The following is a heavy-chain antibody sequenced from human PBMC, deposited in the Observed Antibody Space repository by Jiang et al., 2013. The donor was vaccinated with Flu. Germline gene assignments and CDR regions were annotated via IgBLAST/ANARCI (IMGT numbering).Heavy chain of an antibody. Sequence: LVQPGRSLRLSCTASGFTFGDYAMSWFRQAPGKGLEWVGFIRSKLYHGTTEYAASVKGRFTISRDDSKSIAYLQMSGLRTEDTAVYYCVKDTRGGYSGYDNDPFDVWGQGTMVTVSS. J-gene: IGHJ3*01. CDR1: GFTFGDYA. CDR2: IRSKLYHGTT. V-gene: IGHV3-49*03. CDR3: VKDTRGGYSGYDNDPFDV. D-gene: IGHD5-12*01.